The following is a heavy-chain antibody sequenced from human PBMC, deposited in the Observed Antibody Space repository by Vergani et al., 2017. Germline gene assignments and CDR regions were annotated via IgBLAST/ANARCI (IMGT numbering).Heavy chain of an antibody. CDR2: IIPILGIA. D-gene: IGHD3-22*01. Sequence: QVQLVQSGAEVKKPGSSVTVSCKASGGTFSSYTISWVRQAPGQGREWMGRIIPILGIANYAQKFQGRVTITADKSTSTAYMELSSLRSEDTAVYYCARDQRAYDSSGYYLYNWLDPWGQGTLVTVSS. CDR1: GGTFSSYT. J-gene: IGHJ5*02. CDR3: ARDQRAYDSSGYYLYNWLDP. V-gene: IGHV1-69*08.